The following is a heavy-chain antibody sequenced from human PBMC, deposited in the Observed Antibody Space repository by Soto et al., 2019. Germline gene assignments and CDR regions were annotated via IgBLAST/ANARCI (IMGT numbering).Heavy chain of an antibody. Sequence: EVQLVESGGGLIQPGGSLRLSCAASGFTVSSNYMSWVRQAPGKGLEWVSVIYSGGSTYYADSVKGRFTISRDNSKNTLYLQMNSLRAEDTAVYYCTRGRGSYLDAFDIWGQGTMVTVSS. CDR3: TRGRGSYLDAFDI. J-gene: IGHJ3*02. V-gene: IGHV3-53*01. D-gene: IGHD1-26*01. CDR2: IYSGGST. CDR1: GFTVSSNY.